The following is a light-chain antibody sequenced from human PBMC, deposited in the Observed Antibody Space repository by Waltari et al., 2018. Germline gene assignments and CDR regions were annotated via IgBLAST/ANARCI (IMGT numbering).Light chain of an antibody. J-gene: IGKJ1*01. CDR2: GAS. CDR1: QSVSSN. V-gene: IGKV3-15*01. Sequence: IVMTQSPATLSVSPGESATLSCRASQSVSSNLAWYQHKPGQAPRLLIYGASTRATGIAARFSGSGSGTEFTLTISSLEPEDFAVYYCQQRFSWPTFGQGAKVEIK. CDR3: QQRFSWPT.